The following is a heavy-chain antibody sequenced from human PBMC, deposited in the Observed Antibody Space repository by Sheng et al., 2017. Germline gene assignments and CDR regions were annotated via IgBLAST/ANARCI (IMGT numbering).Heavy chain of an antibody. V-gene: IGHV4-4*07. CDR2: SIPVGAP. Sequence: QVQLQESGPGLVKAFRRPCPSPALSLVAPSVVTTGAGSGSPPGRDWSGLGVSIPVGAPTTTPPSKSRVTMSVDTSKNQFSLKLSSVTAADTAVYYCARDGGSFCLDYWGQGTLVTVSS. CDR1: VAPSVVTT. CDR3: ARDGGSFCLDY. D-gene: IGHD3-16*01. J-gene: IGHJ4*02.